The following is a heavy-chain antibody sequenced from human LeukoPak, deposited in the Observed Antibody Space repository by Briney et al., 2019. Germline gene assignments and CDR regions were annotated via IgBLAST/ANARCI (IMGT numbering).Heavy chain of an antibody. J-gene: IGHJ3*01. D-gene: IGHD1-1*01. V-gene: IGHV4-59*01. Sequence: SEALSLTCTLSGGSISSYYGSWRRQSPGKGLEWIGHIYKSGSTKYNPSLKSRVTISLDKSNNRFSLNLSSVTAADTAVYYCVRPRTAATTHDASDVWGQGTMVTVSS. CDR1: GGSISSYY. CDR2: IYKSGST. CDR3: VRPRTAATTHDASDV.